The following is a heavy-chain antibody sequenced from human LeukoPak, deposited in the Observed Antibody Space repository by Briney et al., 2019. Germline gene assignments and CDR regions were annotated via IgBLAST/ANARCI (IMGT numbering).Heavy chain of an antibody. Sequence: GGSLRLSCAVSGFAVNTNYMTWVRQTPGKGLEWVSVIYSGGSTYYADSVKGRFTISRDNSKNTLYLQMNSLRAEDTAVYFCARVYDFWSGYYFGSWGQGTLVTVSS. J-gene: IGHJ4*02. V-gene: IGHV3-53*01. CDR2: IYSGGST. D-gene: IGHD3-3*01. CDR1: GFAVNTNY. CDR3: ARVYDFWSGYYFGS.